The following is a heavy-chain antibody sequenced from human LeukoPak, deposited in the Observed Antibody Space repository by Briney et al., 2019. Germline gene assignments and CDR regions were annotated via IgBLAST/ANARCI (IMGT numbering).Heavy chain of an antibody. CDR2: SRNKANSYTT. V-gene: IGHV3-72*01. Sequence: PGGSLRLSCAASGFTFSDHYMDWVRQTPGKGLEWVGRSRNKANSYTTEYAASVKGRFIISRDDSKNSLFPQMNSLKTDDTAVYYCTRASLSGSYFFYWGQGALVTVSS. CDR3: TRASLSGSYFFY. D-gene: IGHD1-26*01. J-gene: IGHJ4*02. CDR1: GFTFSDHY.